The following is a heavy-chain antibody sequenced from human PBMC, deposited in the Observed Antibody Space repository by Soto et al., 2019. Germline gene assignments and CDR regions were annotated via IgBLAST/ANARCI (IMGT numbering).Heavy chain of an antibody. CDR1: GFTFSSYA. CDR3: AKQGPELRHY. V-gene: IGHV3-23*01. J-gene: IGHJ4*02. Sequence: EVQLLESGGGLVQPGGSLRLSCAASGFTFSSYAMSWVRQAPGKGLEWVPAISGSGGSTYYADSVKGRFTISRDNSKNTLYLKMSSLGAEDTAVYYCAKQGPELRHYWGQETLVTVST. CDR2: ISGSGGST. D-gene: IGHD1-7*01.